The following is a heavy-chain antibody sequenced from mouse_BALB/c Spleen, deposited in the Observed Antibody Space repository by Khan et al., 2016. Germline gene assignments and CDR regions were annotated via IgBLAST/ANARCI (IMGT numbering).Heavy chain of an antibody. CDR1: GFDFSRFW. D-gene: IGHD2-4*01. J-gene: IGHJ3*01. CDR2: INPDSSTI. V-gene: IGHV4-1*02. CDR3: VREGMIMTPWFAY. Sequence: EVQLVESRGGLVQPGGSLKLSCAASGFDFSRFWMNWVRKAPGKGLEWIGEINPDSSTINYTPSLKDKFIIFRDNAKNTLYLQMSKVRSEDTALYYCVREGMIMTPWFAYWGQGTLVTVSA.